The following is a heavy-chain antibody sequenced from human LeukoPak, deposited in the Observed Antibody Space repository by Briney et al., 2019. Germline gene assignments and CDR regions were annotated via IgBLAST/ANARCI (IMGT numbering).Heavy chain of an antibody. D-gene: IGHD3-10*01. V-gene: IGHV3-30*18. CDR1: GFTFDSYG. CDR2: ISYDGSNK. CDR3: AKVLTWFGELLSYYGMDV. J-gene: IGHJ6*02. Sequence: GGSLRLSCAVSGFTFDSYGMHWVRQAPGKGLEWVAVISYDGSNKYYADSVKGRFTISRDNSKNTLYLQVNSLKAEDTAVYYCAKVLTWFGELLSYYGMDVWGQGTTVTVSS.